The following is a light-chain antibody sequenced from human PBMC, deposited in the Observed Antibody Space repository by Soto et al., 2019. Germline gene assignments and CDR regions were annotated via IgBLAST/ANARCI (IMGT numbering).Light chain of an antibody. V-gene: IGKV1-39*01. J-gene: IGKJ5*01. CDR3: QQYGSSLIT. CDR1: QNIDIS. CDR2: GAS. Sequence: DIQMTQSPSSLSASVGDRVTITCRASQNIDISLSWYHQKPGRAPNLLIYGASTLQNGVPSRFSGSGSGTDFSLTISSLQPEDFAMYYCQQYGSSLITFGQGTRLEIE.